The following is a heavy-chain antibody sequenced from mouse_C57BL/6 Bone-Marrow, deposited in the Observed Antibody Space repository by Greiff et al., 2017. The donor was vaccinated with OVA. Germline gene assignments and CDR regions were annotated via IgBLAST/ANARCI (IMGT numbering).Heavy chain of an antibody. Sequence: QVQLKESGPGLLQPSQTLSLTCSFSGFSLSTFGMGVGWIRQPSGMGLEWLAHIWWDDDKYYNPVLKSRLTNSKDTSKNQVFLKIDNVDTADTATYCCARTATPWYFDVWGTGTTVTVSS. D-gene: IGHD5-5*01. J-gene: IGHJ1*03. CDR3: ARTATPWYFDV. V-gene: IGHV8-8*01. CDR2: IWWDDDK. CDR1: GFSLSTFGMG.